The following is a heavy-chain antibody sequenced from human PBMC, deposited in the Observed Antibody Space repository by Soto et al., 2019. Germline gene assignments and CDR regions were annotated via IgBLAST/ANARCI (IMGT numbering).Heavy chain of an antibody. CDR2: IWYDGTNT. V-gene: IGHV3-33*01. CDR1: GFTFSTSA. J-gene: IGHJ4*02. D-gene: IGHD5-18*01. CDR3: AIPPLEDTYATDYYFNY. Sequence: GGSLTLSCAASGFTFSTSAFHWVRQAPGKGLEWVALIWYDGTNTYYADSEKGRFTISGDNYNNTVYLLINILRAEDTAVYICAIPPLEDTYATDYYFNYWGQGALVTVS.